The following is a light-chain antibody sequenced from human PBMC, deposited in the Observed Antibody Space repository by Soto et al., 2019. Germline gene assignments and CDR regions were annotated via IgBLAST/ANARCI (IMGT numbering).Light chain of an antibody. CDR2: DAS. CDR3: QQYDDLPHT. V-gene: IGKV1-33*01. J-gene: IGKJ2*01. CDR1: QDISNY. Sequence: DIQMTQSPSSLSASVGDRVTIACQASQDISNYLNWYQQKPGKAPKLRIYDASNLETGVPSRFSGSGSGTDFTFTISSLQPVDIATYYCQQYDDLPHTFGQGTKLEIK.